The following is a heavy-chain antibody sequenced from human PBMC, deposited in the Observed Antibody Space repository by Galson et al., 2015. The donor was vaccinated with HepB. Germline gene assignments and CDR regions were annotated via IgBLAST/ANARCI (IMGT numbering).Heavy chain of an antibody. V-gene: IGHV3-11*06. CDR2: ISTSGGYR. Sequence: SLRLSCAASGLSFSDYYMTWIRQAPGKGLEWVSDISTSGGYRNHAESVRGRFTISRDNAKNSLYLEMDSLRVEDTAVYYCARGDSYSSGWYLRYWGQGTLVTVSS. D-gene: IGHD6-19*01. CDR3: ARGDSYSSGWYLRY. J-gene: IGHJ4*02. CDR1: GLSFSDYY.